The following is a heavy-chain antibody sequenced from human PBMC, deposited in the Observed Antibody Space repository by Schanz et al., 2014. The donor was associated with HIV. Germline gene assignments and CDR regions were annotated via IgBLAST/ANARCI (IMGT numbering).Heavy chain of an antibody. CDR3: ARLRGFLWFGDHPYSFDY. CDR2: IWYDGSNT. D-gene: IGHD3-10*01. Sequence: QVQLGQSGGGVVQPGRSLRLSCAASGFTFNSYGMHWVRQAPGKGLEWVAVIWYDGSNTYYGDSVKGRFTISRDNSKNTLYLQMKSLRAEDTAVYYCARLRGFLWFGDHPYSFDYWGQGTLVTVSS. CDR1: GFTFNSYG. V-gene: IGHV3-33*01. J-gene: IGHJ4*02.